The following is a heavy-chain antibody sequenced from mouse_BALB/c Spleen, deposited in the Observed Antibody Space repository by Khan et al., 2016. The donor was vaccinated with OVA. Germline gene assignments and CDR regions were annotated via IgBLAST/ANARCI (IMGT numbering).Heavy chain of an antibody. CDR3: AKDRGYYAVDY. CDR2: IWGDGNT. Sequence: QVQLKESGPGLVAPSQSLSITCTVSGFSLTSYGVSWVRQPPGKGLAWLGVIWGDGNTNFHSALRSRLSISKDNSKSQVFLKLNSLQTDDTATYYWAKDRGYYAVDYGGQGTSVTVSA. J-gene: IGHJ4*01. CDR1: GFSLTSYG. V-gene: IGHV2-3*01.